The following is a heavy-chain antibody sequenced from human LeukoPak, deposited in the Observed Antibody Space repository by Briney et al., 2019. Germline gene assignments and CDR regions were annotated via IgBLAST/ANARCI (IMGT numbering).Heavy chain of an antibody. D-gene: IGHD6-19*01. V-gene: IGHV3-21*01. CDR3: ARDRYDAGIAVADLLNYYHYYGMDV. CDR2: ISTSSSYM. CDR1: GFTFSSYT. J-gene: IGHJ6*02. Sequence: GGSLRLSCAASGFTFSSYTMSWVRQAPGKGLEWVSSISTSSSYMYYGDSVKGRFTISRDNAKNSLYLQMRSLRVEDTAVYSCARDRYDAGIAVADLLNYYHYYGMDVWGQGTTVTVSS.